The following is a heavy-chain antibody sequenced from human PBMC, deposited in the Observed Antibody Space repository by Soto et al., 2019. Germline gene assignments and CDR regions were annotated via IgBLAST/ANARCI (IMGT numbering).Heavy chain of an antibody. CDR3: AKDAESSSSYYYYFGMDV. CDR2: ISGGGIST. J-gene: IGHJ6*02. Sequence: VQLLESGGGLVQPGGSLRLSCAVSGFTFSSYAMNWVRQAPGKGLEWVSSISGGGISTYYTDSVKGRFTISRDNSKNTLYLQMNSLRAEDTAVYYCAKDAESSSSYYYYFGMDVWGQGTTVTVSS. CDR1: GFTFSSYA. V-gene: IGHV3-23*01. D-gene: IGHD6-6*01.